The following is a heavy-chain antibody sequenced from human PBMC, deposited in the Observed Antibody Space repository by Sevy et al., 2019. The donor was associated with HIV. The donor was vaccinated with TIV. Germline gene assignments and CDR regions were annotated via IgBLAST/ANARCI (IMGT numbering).Heavy chain of an antibody. CDR3: ARDGYYDSSGYYHPSTYYYYGMDV. CDR1: GYSISSGYY. J-gene: IGHJ6*02. D-gene: IGHD3-22*01. V-gene: IGHV4-38-2*02. Sequence: SETLSLTCAVSGYSISSGYYWGWIRQPPGKGLEWIGSFYHSGSTYYNPSLKSRVTISVDTSKNQFSLKLSSVTAADTAVYYCARDGYYDSSGYYHPSTYYYYGMDVWGQGTTVTVSS. CDR2: FYHSGST.